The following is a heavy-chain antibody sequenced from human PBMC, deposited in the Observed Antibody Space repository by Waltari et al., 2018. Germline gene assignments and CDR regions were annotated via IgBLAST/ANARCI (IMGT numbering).Heavy chain of an antibody. CDR3: ARAGTGSSDPFDY. CDR1: GGPISSSSYY. V-gene: IGHV4-39*07. CDR2: IYYSGST. J-gene: IGHJ4*02. Sequence: QLQLQESGPGLVKPSETLSLTCTVSGGPISSSSYYWGWIRQPPGKGLEWIGSIYYSGSTYYNPSLKSRVTISVDTSKNQFSLKLSSVTAADTAVYYCARAGTGSSDPFDYWGQGTLVTVSS. D-gene: IGHD6-6*01.